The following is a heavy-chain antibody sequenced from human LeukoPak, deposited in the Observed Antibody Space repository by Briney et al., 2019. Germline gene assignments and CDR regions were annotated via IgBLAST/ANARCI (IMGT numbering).Heavy chain of an antibody. CDR3: AKDRPNYYDSSGHYYRRNGDY. CDR1: GFTFSSYA. V-gene: IGHV3-23*01. D-gene: IGHD3-22*01. Sequence: PGGSLRLPCAASGFTFSSYAMSWVRQAPGKGLEWVSSITSSGGSTYYAGSVKGQFTISRDNSKNTVYLQMNSLRAEDTAVYYCAKDRPNYYDSSGHYYRRNGDYWGQGTLVTVSS. CDR2: ITSSGGST. J-gene: IGHJ4*02.